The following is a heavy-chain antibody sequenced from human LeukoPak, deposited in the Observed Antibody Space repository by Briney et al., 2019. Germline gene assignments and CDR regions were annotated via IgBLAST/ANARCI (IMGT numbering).Heavy chain of an antibody. V-gene: IGHV4-59*01. J-gene: IGHJ4*02. Sequence: PSETLSLTCTVSGGSISSYYWSWIRQPPGKGLEWIGYIYYSGSTNYNPSLKSRVTISVDTSKNQFSLKLSSVTAADTAVYYCARAGLFGMIVAPYFDYWGQGTLVTVSS. CDR2: IYYSGST. CDR1: GGSISSYY. CDR3: ARAGLFGMIVAPYFDY. D-gene: IGHD3-22*01.